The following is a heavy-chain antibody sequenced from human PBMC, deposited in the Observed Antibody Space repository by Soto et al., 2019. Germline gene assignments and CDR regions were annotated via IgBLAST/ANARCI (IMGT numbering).Heavy chain of an antibody. CDR1: GFTFVTYS. D-gene: IGHD3-22*01. Sequence: EVQLVESGGGLVQPGGSRGPSCAASGFTFVTYSMHWVRQAPGKGLEYVSAITSNGGYTSYANSVKGRFTISRDNSKNTLYLQMDSLRAEDMAVYYCASQSHYSSGYSFDYWGQGTLVTVSS. CDR3: ASQSHYSSGYSFDY. V-gene: IGHV3-64*01. J-gene: IGHJ4*02. CDR2: ITSNGGYT.